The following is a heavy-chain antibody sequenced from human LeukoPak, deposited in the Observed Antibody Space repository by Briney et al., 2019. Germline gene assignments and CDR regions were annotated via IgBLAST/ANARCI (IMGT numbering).Heavy chain of an antibody. J-gene: IGHJ4*02. CDR1: GCTFSSYS. V-gene: IGHV3-21*01. Sequence: GGSLKLPCAASGCTFSSYSMNWVRQAPGRGLEWVSSISSSSSYIYYADSVKGRFTISRDNAKNSLYLQMNSLRAEDTAVYYCARDREVVAATFDYWGQGTLVTVSS. CDR2: ISSSSSYI. D-gene: IGHD2-15*01. CDR3: ARDREVVAATFDY.